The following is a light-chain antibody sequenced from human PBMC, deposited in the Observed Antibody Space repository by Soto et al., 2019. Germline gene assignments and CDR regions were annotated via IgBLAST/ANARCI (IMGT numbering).Light chain of an antibody. CDR3: QTWGTGIVV. CDR2: LNSDGSH. V-gene: IGLV4-69*01. CDR1: SGHSSYG. J-gene: IGLJ2*01. Sequence: QSVLTQSPSASASLGASVKLTCTLSSGHSSYGIAWHQQQPEKGPRYLMKLNSDGSHNKGDGIPDRFSGSSSGAERYLTISSLPSEDEADYYCQTWGTGIVVFGGGTKLTVL.